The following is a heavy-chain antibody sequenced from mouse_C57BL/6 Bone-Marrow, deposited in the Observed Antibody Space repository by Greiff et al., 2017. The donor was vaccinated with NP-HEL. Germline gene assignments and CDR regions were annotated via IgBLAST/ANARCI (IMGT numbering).Heavy chain of an antibody. J-gene: IGHJ3*01. V-gene: IGHV5-6*01. Sequence: EVQVVESGGDLVKPGGSLKLSCAASGFTFSSYGMSWVRQTPDKRLEWVATISSGGSYNYYPDSVKGRFTISRDNAKNTLYLQMSSRKAEDTAIYYWASPYDYDVAWFAYWGQGTLVTVSA. CDR3: ASPYDYDVAWFAY. CDR2: ISSGGSYN. D-gene: IGHD2-4*01. CDR1: GFTFSSYG.